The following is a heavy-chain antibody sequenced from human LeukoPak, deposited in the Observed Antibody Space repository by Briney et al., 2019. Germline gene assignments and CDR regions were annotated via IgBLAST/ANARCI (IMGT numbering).Heavy chain of an antibody. Sequence: GGSLRLSCAASGFTFSKYAMSWVRQAPGKGLEWVSTVNDRGTGTYYADSVKGRFTISRDNSKNTLSLQMISLRAEDTAVYYCAKAVSGDWYFDLWGRGTLVTVSS. CDR1: GFTFSKYA. J-gene: IGHJ2*01. D-gene: IGHD2-15*01. V-gene: IGHV3-23*01. CDR3: AKAVSGDWYFDL. CDR2: VNDRGTGT.